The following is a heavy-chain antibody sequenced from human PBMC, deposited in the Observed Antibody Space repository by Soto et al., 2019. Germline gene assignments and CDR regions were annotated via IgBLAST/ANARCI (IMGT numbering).Heavy chain of an antibody. D-gene: IGHD2-2*02. CDR3: AIPXVVVPAAILRDLDAFDI. CDR1: GCSFTIYW. CDR2: IDPSDSYT. Sequence: PGESLKISCKGSGCSFTIYWISWVRQMPGKGLEWMGRIDPSDSYTNYSPSFQGHVTISADKSISTAYLQWSSLKASDTAMYYCAIPXVVVPAAILRDLDAFDIWGQGTMVTVSS. V-gene: IGHV5-10-1*01. J-gene: IGHJ3*02.